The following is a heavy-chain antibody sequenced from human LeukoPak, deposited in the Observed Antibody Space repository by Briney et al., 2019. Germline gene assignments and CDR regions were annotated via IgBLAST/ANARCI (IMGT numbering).Heavy chain of an antibody. J-gene: IGHJ6*03. CDR2: IIPIFGTA. D-gene: IGHD3-3*01. Sequence: VASVKVSCKASGGTFSSYAISWVRQAPGQGHEWMGGIIPIFGTANYAQKFQGGVTITADESTSTAYMELSSLRSEDTAVYYCARGPLRITIFGVVTPYYYYYMDVWGKGTTVSVSS. CDR1: GGTFSSYA. V-gene: IGHV1-69*13. CDR3: ARGPLRITIFGVVTPYYYYYMDV.